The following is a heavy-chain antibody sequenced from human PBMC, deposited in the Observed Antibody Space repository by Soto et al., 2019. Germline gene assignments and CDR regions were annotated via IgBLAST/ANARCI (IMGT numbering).Heavy chain of an antibody. CDR3: AHGDYGGNSFNWFDP. CDR1: GFSLSTSRVG. J-gene: IGHJ5*02. CDR2: IYWDDDK. D-gene: IGHD4-17*01. V-gene: IGHV2-5*02. Sequence: QITLKESGPTLVKPTQTLTLTCTFSGFSLSTSRVGVGWIRQPPGKALEWLALIYWDDDKRYRPSLKSRLTITKDPSKNQVVLTMTNMDPVDTATYYCAHGDYGGNSFNWFDPWGQGTLVTVSS.